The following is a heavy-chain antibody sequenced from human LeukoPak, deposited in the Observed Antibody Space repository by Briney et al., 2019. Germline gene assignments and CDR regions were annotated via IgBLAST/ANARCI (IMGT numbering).Heavy chain of an antibody. CDR2: IDPSDSYT. CDR3: ARVVVVTSTHWYFDL. CDR1: GYSFTSYW. V-gene: IGHV5-10-1*01. J-gene: IGHJ2*01. Sequence: GGSLRLSCKGSGYSFTSYWISWVRQMPGKGLEWMGRIDPSDSYTNYSPSFQGHVTISADKSISTAYLQWSSLKASDTAIYFCARVVVVTSTHWYFDLWGRGSLVTVFS. D-gene: IGHD2-21*02.